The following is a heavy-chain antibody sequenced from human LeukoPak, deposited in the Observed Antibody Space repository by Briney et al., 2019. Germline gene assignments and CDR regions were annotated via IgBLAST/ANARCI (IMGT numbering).Heavy chain of an antibody. Sequence: PSETLSLTCTVSGGSISSYYWSWIRQPPGKGLEWIGYIYYSGNTNYNPSLKSRVTILADTSKNQFSLKLSSVTAADTAVYYCARDREVTMFREWGRGILATVSS. CDR2: IYYSGNT. CDR3: ARDREVTMFRE. D-gene: IGHD3-10*01. V-gene: IGHV4-59*01. CDR1: GGSISSYY. J-gene: IGHJ4*02.